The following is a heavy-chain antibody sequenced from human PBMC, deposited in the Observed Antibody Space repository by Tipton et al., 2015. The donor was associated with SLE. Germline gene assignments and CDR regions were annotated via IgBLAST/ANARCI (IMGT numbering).Heavy chain of an antibody. Sequence: TLSLTCAVYGGSFSGYYWSWIRQHPGKGLEWIGEINHSGSTNYNPSLKSRVTISVDTSKNQFSLKLSSVTAADTAVYYCARGRGSSTSGHYWGQGTLVTVSS. J-gene: IGHJ4*02. CDR2: INHSGST. CDR3: ARGRGSSTSGHY. CDR1: GGSFSGYY. D-gene: IGHD6-6*01. V-gene: IGHV4-34*01.